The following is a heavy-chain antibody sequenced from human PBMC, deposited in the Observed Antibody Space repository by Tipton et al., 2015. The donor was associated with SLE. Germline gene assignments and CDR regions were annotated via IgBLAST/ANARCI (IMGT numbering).Heavy chain of an antibody. CDR1: GGSISSYY. D-gene: IGHD6-13*01. CDR3: ARAIAYQQLAPMDV. V-gene: IGHV4-59*08. CDR2: IYYSGST. Sequence: TLSLTCTVSGGSISSYYWSWIRRPPGKGLEWIGYIYYSGSTNYNPSLKSRVTISVDTSKNQFSLKLSSVTAADTAVYYCARAIAYQQLAPMDVWGKGTTVTVSS. J-gene: IGHJ6*03.